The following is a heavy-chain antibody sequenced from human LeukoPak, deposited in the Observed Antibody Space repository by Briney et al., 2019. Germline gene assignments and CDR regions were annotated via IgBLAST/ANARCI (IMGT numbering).Heavy chain of an antibody. Sequence: SVKVSCKSSGGTFSSYAISWVRQAPGQGLEWMGGIIPIFGTANYAQKFQGRVTITADESTSTAYMELSSLRSEDTAVYYCASGWFGELWDYYYGMDVWGKGTTVTVSS. CDR3: ASGWFGELWDYYYGMDV. J-gene: IGHJ6*04. CDR2: IIPIFGTA. D-gene: IGHD3-10*01. V-gene: IGHV1-69*13. CDR1: GGTFSSYA.